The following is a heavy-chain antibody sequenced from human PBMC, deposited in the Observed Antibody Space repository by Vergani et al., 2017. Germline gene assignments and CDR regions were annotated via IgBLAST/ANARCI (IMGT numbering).Heavy chain of an antibody. J-gene: IGHJ5*02. V-gene: IGHV4-4*02. CDR1: SLSISPPTW. CDR2: IYHSGST. Sequence: QVQLQESGPGLVKPSRTLSLPSPLSSLSISPPTWSRWVRHPPGKGLVFMGEIYHSGSTNYNPSLKSRFTLSVDKSKNQFSLKLSSVTAADTAVYYCARSPGERWESSGPVDPWGQGTLVTVSS. CDR3: ARSPGERWESSGPVDP. D-gene: IGHD6-19*01.